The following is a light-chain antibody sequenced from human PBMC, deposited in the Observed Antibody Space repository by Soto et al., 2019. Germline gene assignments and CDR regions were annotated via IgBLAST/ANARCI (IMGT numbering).Light chain of an antibody. CDR3: QQSYNSLWT. V-gene: IGKV1-39*01. CDR1: QSISSY. Sequence: DLQMTQSPSSLSASVGDKLTTTCRATQSISSYLNWYQQKPGKAPKLLIYAASSLQSGVPSRFSGSESGTDFTLTISSLQPEDFATYYCQQSYNSLWTFGQGTKVEIK. CDR2: AAS. J-gene: IGKJ1*01.